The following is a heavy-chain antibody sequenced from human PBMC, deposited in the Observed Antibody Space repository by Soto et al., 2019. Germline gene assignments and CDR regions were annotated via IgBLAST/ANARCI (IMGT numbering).Heavy chain of an antibody. CDR3: ARDPGPGGYCSSTSCPGEFDY. D-gene: IGHD2-2*01. CDR2: ISSSSSYI. Sequence: GGSLRLSCAASGFTFSSYSMNWVRQAPGKGLEWVSSISSSSSYIYYADSVKGRFTISKDNAKNSLYLQMNSLRAEDTAVYYCARDPGPGGYCSSTSCPGEFDYWGQGTLVTVSS. CDR1: GFTFSSYS. J-gene: IGHJ4*02. V-gene: IGHV3-21*01.